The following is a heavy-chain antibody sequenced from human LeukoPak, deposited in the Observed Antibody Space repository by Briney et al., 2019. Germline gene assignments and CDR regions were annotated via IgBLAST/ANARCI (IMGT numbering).Heavy chain of an antibody. J-gene: IGHJ6*03. CDR3: ARKCPPISYYYMDV. CDR2: MNPNSGNT. CDR1: GYTFTSYD. D-gene: IGHD5-12*01. V-gene: IGHV1-8*01. Sequence: GASVKVSCKASGYTFTSYDINWVRQATGQGLEWMGWMNPNSGNTGYAQKFQGRVTMTRNTSISTAYMEVSSLRSEDTAVHYCARKCPPISYYYMDVWGKGTTVTVSS.